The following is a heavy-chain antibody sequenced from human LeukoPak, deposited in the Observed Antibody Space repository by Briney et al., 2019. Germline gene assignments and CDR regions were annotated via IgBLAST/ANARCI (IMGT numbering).Heavy chain of an antibody. D-gene: IGHD3-10*01. J-gene: IGHJ5*02. CDR2: IYDRSKWYS. CDR1: GDSVSGDSAG. Sequence: SQTLSLTCAISGDSVSGDSAGWNWIRPSPSRGLEWLGRIYDRSKWYSDYAISLKSRITINPDTSRNQFSLQLNSVTHDDTAVYYCTGGGLVRGTLHWFDHWGQGTLVTVSS. V-gene: IGHV6-1*01. CDR3: TGGGLVRGTLHWFDH.